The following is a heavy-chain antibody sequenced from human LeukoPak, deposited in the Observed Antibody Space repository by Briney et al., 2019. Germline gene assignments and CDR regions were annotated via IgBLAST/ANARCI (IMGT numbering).Heavy chain of an antibody. Sequence: SETLSLTCTVSGGSISSSSYYWDWIRQPPGKGLEWIGSISYSGSTYYNPSLKSRVTISVDTPKNHFSLKLSSVTAADTAVYYCARGQFLYSTGWPSTIRFDYWGQGALVTVSS. CDR2: ISYSGST. V-gene: IGHV4-39*07. CDR1: GGSISSSSYY. J-gene: IGHJ4*02. CDR3: ARGQFLYSTGWPSTIRFDY. D-gene: IGHD6-19*01.